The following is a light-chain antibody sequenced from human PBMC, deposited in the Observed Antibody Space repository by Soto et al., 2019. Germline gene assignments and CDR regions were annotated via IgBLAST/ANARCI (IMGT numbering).Light chain of an antibody. CDR3: QQYNKWPLT. Sequence: EIVMTQSPATLSVSPGERATLSCRASQSVSSNLAWYQQKPGQAPRLLMYGASTRATGIPARFSGSGSGTEFTLAISSLQSADFAVYYCQQYNKWPLTFGGGTKVEIK. V-gene: IGKV3-15*01. J-gene: IGKJ4*01. CDR2: GAS. CDR1: QSVSSN.